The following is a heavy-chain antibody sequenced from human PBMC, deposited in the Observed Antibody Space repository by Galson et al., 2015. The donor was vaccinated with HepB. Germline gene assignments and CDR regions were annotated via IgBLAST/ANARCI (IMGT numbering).Heavy chain of an antibody. D-gene: IGHD3-16*02. J-gene: IGHJ6*02. CDR1: GYTFNNYW. Sequence: QSGAEVKKPGESLIISCKGSGYTFNNYWISWVRQMPGKGLEWMGRIDPSNSNVNYRPSFQGHVTISTDKSITTAYLRWSSLQASDTAVYYCARFETDEVVDYIWKSYRQSGSMDVWGQGTTVIVSS. V-gene: IGHV5-10-1*01. CDR3: ARFETDEVVDYIWKSYRQSGSMDV. CDR2: IDPSNSNV.